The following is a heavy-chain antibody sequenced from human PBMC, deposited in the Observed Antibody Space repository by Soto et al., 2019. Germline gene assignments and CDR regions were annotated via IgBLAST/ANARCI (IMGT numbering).Heavy chain of an antibody. CDR1: GFTFTSSA. Sequence: SVKVSCKASGFTFTSSAVQWVRQARGQRLEWIGWIVVGSGNTNYAQKFQERVTITRDMSTSTAYMELSSLRSEDTAVYYCAAGYGGHYGMDVWGQGTTVTVSS. D-gene: IGHD4-17*01. V-gene: IGHV1-58*01. CDR2: IVVGSGNT. J-gene: IGHJ6*02. CDR3: AAGYGGHYGMDV.